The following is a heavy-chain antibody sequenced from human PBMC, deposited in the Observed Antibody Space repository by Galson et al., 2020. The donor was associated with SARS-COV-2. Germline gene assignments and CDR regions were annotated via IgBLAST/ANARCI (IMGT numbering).Heavy chain of an antibody. D-gene: IGHD1-26*01. CDR1: GYTFTSYA. CDR2: ISAFNGNK. CDR3: ARRESGSCYDY. Sequence: ASVKVSCKASGYTFTSYAISWVRQAPGQGLEWMGWISAFNGNKDYAQKFQGRVTMTTDTSTSTAYMELRSLRSDDTAVYYCARRESGSCYDYWGQGTLVTVSS. V-gene: IGHV1-18*01. J-gene: IGHJ4*02.